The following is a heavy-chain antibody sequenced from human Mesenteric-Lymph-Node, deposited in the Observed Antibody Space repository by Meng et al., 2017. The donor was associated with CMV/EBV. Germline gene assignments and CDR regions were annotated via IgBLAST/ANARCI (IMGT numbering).Heavy chain of an antibody. Sequence: YGGSFSGYYWSWIRQPPGKGLEWIGEINHSGSTNYNPSLKGRVTISVDTSKNQFSLKLSSVTAADTAVYYCARGYSGSYHRRFYFDYWGQGTLVTVSS. J-gene: IGHJ4*02. V-gene: IGHV4-34*01. CDR3: ARGYSGSYHRRFYFDY. CDR1: GGSFSGYY. D-gene: IGHD1-26*01. CDR2: INHSGST.